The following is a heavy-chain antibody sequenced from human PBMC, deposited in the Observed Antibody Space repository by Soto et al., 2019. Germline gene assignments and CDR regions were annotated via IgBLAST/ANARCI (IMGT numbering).Heavy chain of an antibody. D-gene: IGHD3-16*01. CDR2: IYYSGST. Sequence: SETLSLTCTVSGGSISSSSYYWGWIRQPPGKGLEWIGYIYYSGSTYYNPSLKSRVAISVDTSKNQFSLKLSSVTAADTAVYYCARHGYWGSYHTTWCDPRGEATLVTVAS. V-gene: IGHV4-39*01. CDR1: GGSISSSSYY. CDR3: ARHGYWGSYHTTWCDP. J-gene: IGHJ5*02.